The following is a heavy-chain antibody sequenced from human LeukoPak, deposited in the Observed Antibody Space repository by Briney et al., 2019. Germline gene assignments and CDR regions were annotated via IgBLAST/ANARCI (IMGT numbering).Heavy chain of an antibody. Sequence: SETLSLTCTVSGVSISISRHYWACLRQPPGKGLDWIGTIHYTGTTYYNPSLRSRVSISVDRSTNQFSLRVSPVTAADTAVYYCARYGNSAVYWGQGTLVNVSS. CDR1: GVSISISRHY. CDR2: IHYTGTT. V-gene: IGHV4-39*07. CDR3: ARYGNSAVY. J-gene: IGHJ4*02. D-gene: IGHD4-23*01.